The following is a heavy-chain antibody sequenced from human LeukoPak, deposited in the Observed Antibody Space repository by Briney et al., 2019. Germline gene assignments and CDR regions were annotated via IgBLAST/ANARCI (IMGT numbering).Heavy chain of an antibody. Sequence: GESLKISCKGSGYSFTSNWIAWVRQMPGKGLEWMGIIYPGDSDTRYSPSFQGQVTISADKSISTAYLQWSSLKASDTAMYYCARPYYYDSSGYYYFDYWGQGTLVTVSS. CDR2: IYPGDSDT. CDR3: ARPYYYDSSGYYYFDY. J-gene: IGHJ4*02. D-gene: IGHD3-22*01. CDR1: GYSFTSNW. V-gene: IGHV5-51*01.